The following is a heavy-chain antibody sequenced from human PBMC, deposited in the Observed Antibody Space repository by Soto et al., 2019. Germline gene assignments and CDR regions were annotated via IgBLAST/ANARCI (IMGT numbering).Heavy chain of an antibody. CDR1: GFAFSNYA. V-gene: IGHV3-23*01. D-gene: IGHD2-21*02. J-gene: IGHJ4*02. Sequence: QLLESGGALVVPGGSLRLSCAASGFAFSNYAMTWVRQAPGKGLEWVSSIRGNGDRTYYAESVKGRFTISRDNSKITLFLQMNSLRADDTAVYFCARAEVTAVFGFWGQGTLVTVSS. CDR2: IRGNGDRT. CDR3: ARAEVTAVFGF.